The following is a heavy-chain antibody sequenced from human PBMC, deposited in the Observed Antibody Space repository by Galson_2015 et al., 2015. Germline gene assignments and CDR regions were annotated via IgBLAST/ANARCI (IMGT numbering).Heavy chain of an antibody. V-gene: IGHV3-53*01. CDR3: ARAPIAVAGSFDY. CDR1: GFTVSSNY. J-gene: IGHJ4*02. CDR2: IYSGGST. D-gene: IGHD6-19*01. Sequence: SLRLSCAASGFTVSSNYMSWVRQAPGKGLEWVSVIYSGGSTYYADSVKGRFTISRDNSKNTLYLQMNSLRAEDTAVYYCARAPIAVAGSFDYWGQGTLVTVSS.